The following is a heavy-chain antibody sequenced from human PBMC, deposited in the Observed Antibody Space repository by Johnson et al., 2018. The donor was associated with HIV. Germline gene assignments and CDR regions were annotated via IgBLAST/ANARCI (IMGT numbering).Heavy chain of an antibody. J-gene: IGHJ3*02. V-gene: IGHV3-30*03. Sequence: VQLVESGGSMVRPGGSLRLSCAASGFTFSSYAMAWVRQAPGKGLEWVAVISYDGSNKYYADSVKGRFTISRDNSKNTLYLQMNSLKTEDTALYYCTTDVPGGPYYNAFDIWGQGTMVTVSS. CDR2: ISYDGSNK. CDR3: TTDVPGGPYYNAFDI. CDR1: GFTFSSYA. D-gene: IGHD1-26*01.